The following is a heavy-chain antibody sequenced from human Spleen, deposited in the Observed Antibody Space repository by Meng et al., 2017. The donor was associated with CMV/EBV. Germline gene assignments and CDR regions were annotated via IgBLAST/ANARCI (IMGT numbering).Heavy chain of an antibody. CDR1: GGSVSRRNW. Sequence: SGGSVSRRNWWCWARQPPGKGLEWIGEIYHSGSTNYNPSLKSRVTISVDKSKNQFSLKLSSVTAADTAVYYCARDCSGGSCRNWFDPWGQGTLVTVSS. J-gene: IGHJ5*02. CDR3: ARDCSGGSCRNWFDP. V-gene: IGHV4-4*02. D-gene: IGHD2-15*01. CDR2: IYHSGST.